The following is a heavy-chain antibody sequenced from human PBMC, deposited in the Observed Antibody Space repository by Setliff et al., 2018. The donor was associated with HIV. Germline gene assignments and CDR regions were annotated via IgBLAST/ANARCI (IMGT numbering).Heavy chain of an antibody. CDR2: IYHTGRT. J-gene: IGHJ5*02. CDR1: GGSIDNNKYY. CDR3: ASRIYYYDESRVLREEGFVP. Sequence: SETLSLTCSVSGGSIDNNKYYWTWIRQPPGEGLEWTGSIYHTGRTYYNRSLESRLTISIDTSKNQFSLKLTSVTAADTAMYYCASRIYYYDESRVLREEGFVPWGQGTLVTVSS. D-gene: IGHD3-22*01. V-gene: IGHV4-39*01.